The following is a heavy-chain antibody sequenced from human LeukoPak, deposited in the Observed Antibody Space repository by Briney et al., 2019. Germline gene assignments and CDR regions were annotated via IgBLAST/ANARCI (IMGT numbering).Heavy chain of an antibody. CDR3: ARDLTYYDFWSGQNWFDP. CDR2: IKQDGSEK. V-gene: IGHV3-7*01. Sequence: GGSLRLSCAASGFTFSSYWMSWVRQAPGKGLGWVANIKQDGSEKYYVDSVKGRFTISRDNAKNSLYLQMNSLRAEDTAVYYCARDLTYYDFWSGQNWFDPWGQGTLVTVSS. J-gene: IGHJ5*02. D-gene: IGHD3-3*01. CDR1: GFTFSSYW.